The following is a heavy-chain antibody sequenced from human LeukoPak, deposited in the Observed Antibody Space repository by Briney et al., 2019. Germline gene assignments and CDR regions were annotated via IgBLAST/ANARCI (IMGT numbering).Heavy chain of an antibody. CDR1: GGSVSSGNYY. V-gene: IGHV4-61*01. Sequence: PSETLSLTCTVSGGSVSSGNYYWSWIRQPPGKGLEWIGYIYYSGSTNYNPSLKSRVTMSVDTSKNQFSLKLSSVTAADTAVYYCARGVPTATARWFDPWGQGTLVTVSS. J-gene: IGHJ5*02. CDR2: IYYSGST. CDR3: ARGVPTATARWFDP. D-gene: IGHD2-21*02.